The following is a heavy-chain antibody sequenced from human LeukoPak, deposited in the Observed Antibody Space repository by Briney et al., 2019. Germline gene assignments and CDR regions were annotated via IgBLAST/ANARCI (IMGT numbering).Heavy chain of an antibody. D-gene: IGHD3-10*01. CDR1: GASFRGYY. CDR3: ARYKITMVRGVIIRCCAPFDP. CDR2: INRSGST. Sequence: SETLSLTCAVYGASFRGYYWSGIRQPPGKGVEWIGEINRSGSTNYNPSLKSRVTISVDTPKNQFSLKLSSVTAADTAVYYCARYKITMVRGVIIRCCAPFDPWGQGTLVTVSS. J-gene: IGHJ5*02. V-gene: IGHV4-34*01.